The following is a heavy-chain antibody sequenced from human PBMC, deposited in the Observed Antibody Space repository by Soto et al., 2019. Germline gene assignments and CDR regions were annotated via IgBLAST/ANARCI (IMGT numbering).Heavy chain of an antibody. V-gene: IGHV4-61*01. J-gene: IGHJ5*01. CDR3: AWFCCYYCYFCGLFAS. Sequence: ASETLSLTCTVSGGSVSSGSYYWSWIRQPPGKGLEWIGYIYYSGSTNYNPSLKSRVTISVDTSKNQFSLKLSSVTAADTAVYYCAWFCCYYCYFCGLFASRGQRYPVTGS. D-gene: IGHD2-21*02. CDR1: GGSVSSGSYY. CDR2: IYYSGST.